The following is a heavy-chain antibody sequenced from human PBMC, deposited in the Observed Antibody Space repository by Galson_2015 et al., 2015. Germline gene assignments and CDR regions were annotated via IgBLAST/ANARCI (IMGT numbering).Heavy chain of an antibody. Sequence: SVKVSCKASGYTFTGYYMHWVRQAPGQGLEWMGRIRPNSGGTNYAQKFQGRVTMTRDTSISTAYMELSRLRSDDTAVYYCAREREITHRYWLDPWGQGTLVTVSS. CDR1: GYTFTGYY. D-gene: IGHD3-16*01. CDR3: AREREITHRYWLDP. J-gene: IGHJ5*02. V-gene: IGHV1-2*06. CDR2: IRPNSGGT.